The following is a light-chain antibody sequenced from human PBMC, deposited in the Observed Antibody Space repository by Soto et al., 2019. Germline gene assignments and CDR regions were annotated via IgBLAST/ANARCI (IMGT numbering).Light chain of an antibody. V-gene: IGLV1-44*01. J-gene: IGLJ1*01. CDR3: ATWDDSLNGYV. CDR2: NNN. Sequence: QSVLTQPPSASETPGQRVTISCSGSSSNIGINTVDWFQQLPGTAPKLLIYNNNQRPSGVPDRFSGSKSGTSASLAISGLQSEDEFDYYCATWDDSLNGYVFGTRTKVTVL. CDR1: SSNIGINT.